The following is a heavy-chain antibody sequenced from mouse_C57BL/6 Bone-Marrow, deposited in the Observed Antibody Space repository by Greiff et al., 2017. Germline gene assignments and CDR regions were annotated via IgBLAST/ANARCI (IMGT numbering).Heavy chain of an antibody. V-gene: IGHV1-81*01. Sequence: QVQLKQSGAELARPGASVKLSCKASGYTFTSYGISWVKQRTGQGLEWIGEIYPGSGNTYYNEKFKGKATLTADKSSSTAYMELRSLTSEDSAVYFCAREGYLGFDYWGQGTTLTVSS. CDR1: GYTFTSYG. J-gene: IGHJ2*01. D-gene: IGHD2-2*01. CDR2: IYPGSGNT. CDR3: AREGYLGFDY.